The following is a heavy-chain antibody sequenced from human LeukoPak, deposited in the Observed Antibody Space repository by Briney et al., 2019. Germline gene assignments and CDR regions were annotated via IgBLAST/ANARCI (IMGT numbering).Heavy chain of an antibody. J-gene: IGHJ4*02. CDR2: ISRGVGST. Sequence: PGGSLRLCCAASGFTFGSYDLSWVRQAPGKGLECVAAISRGVGSTYYADSVKGRFTISRDNSKNTLYLQMNNLRADDTAVYYCAKKGQADDYGKPDWGQGTLVTVSS. V-gene: IGHV3-23*01. CDR3: AKKGQADDYGKPD. D-gene: IGHD4-17*01. CDR1: GFTFGSYD.